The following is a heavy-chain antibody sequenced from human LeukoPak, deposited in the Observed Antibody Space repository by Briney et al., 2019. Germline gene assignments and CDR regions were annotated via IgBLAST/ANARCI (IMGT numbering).Heavy chain of an antibody. Sequence: SGGSLRLSCAASGFTFDDYAMHWVRQAPGKGLEWVSRISWNSGSIGYADSVKGRFTISRDNAKNSLYLQMNSLRAEDTALYYCAREVIIRDKSYFDSWGQGTLVTVSS. CDR3: AREVIIRDKSYFDS. J-gene: IGHJ4*02. D-gene: IGHD3-10*01. V-gene: IGHV3-9*01. CDR1: GFTFDDYA. CDR2: ISWNSGSI.